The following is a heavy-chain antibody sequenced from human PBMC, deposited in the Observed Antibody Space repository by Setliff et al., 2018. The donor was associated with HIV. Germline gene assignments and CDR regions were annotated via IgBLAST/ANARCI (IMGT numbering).Heavy chain of an antibody. CDR2: VYYSGNT. CDR1: GSLTSYY. J-gene: IGHJ4*02. Sequence: PSETLSLTCTVSGSLTSYYWSWIRQSPGKGLEWIGYVYYSGNTNYNPSLQSRVTISVDASRNQFYLKLSSVTAADTAVYYCARELVGATLAYFDYWGQGTLVTVSS. V-gene: IGHV4-59*01. D-gene: IGHD1-26*01. CDR3: ARELVGATLAYFDY.